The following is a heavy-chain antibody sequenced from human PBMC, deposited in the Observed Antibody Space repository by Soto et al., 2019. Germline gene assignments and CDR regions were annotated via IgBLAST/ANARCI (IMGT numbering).Heavy chain of an antibody. Sequence: SETLSLTCAVFGGSFSGYYWSRIRQPPGKGLEWIGEINHSGSTNYNPSLKSRVTISVDTSKNQFSLKLSSVTAADTAVYYCARDIQGYSYGSDGNDAFDIWGQGTMVTVSS. J-gene: IGHJ3*02. CDR2: INHSGST. D-gene: IGHD5-18*01. CDR3: ARDIQGYSYGSDGNDAFDI. CDR1: GGSFSGYY. V-gene: IGHV4-34*01.